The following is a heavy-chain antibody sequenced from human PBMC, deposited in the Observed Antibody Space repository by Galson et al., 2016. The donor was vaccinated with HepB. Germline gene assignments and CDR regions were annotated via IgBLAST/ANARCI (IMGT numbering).Heavy chain of an antibody. CDR1: GGTSTTSN. CDR3: ARGTYPYYGSGSYWPIAWFDT. Sequence: SVKVSCKVSGGTSTTSNVNWVRQAPGKGLEWMGGFIPLLGTTKYAEKFQDRLTITADASTGTAFMELRGLNSEDSAMYFCARGTYPYYGSGSYWPIAWFDTWGQGTLVTVSS. CDR2: FIPLLGTT. V-gene: IGHV1-69*13. D-gene: IGHD3-10*01. J-gene: IGHJ5*02.